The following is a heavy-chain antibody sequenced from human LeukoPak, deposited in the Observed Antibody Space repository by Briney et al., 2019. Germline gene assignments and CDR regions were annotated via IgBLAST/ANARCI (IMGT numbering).Heavy chain of an antibody. Sequence: PSETLSLTCTVSGGSISSSSYYWGWIRQPPGKGLEWIGSIYYSGSTYYNPSLKSRVTISVDTSKNQFSLKLSSVTAAATAVYYCARRVAVAGDFDYWGQGTLVTVSS. V-gene: IGHV4-39*01. CDR3: ARRVAVAGDFDY. J-gene: IGHJ4*02. CDR1: GGSISSSSYY. CDR2: IYYSGST. D-gene: IGHD6-19*01.